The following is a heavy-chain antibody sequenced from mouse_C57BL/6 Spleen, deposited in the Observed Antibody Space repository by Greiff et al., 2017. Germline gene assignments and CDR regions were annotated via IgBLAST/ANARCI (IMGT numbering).Heavy chain of an antibody. V-gene: IGHV1-64*01. CDR1: GYTFTSSW. D-gene: IGHD1-1*01. J-gene: IGHJ3*01. CDR3: ARPGGSSSPFAY. Sequence: QVQLQQSGAELVKPGASVTLSCKASGYTFTSSWMPWVKQRPGQGLEWIGMIHPNSGSTNYNEKFKSKATLTVDKSSSTAYMQLSSLTSEDSAVYYCARPGGSSSPFAYWGQGTLVTVSA. CDR2: IHPNSGST.